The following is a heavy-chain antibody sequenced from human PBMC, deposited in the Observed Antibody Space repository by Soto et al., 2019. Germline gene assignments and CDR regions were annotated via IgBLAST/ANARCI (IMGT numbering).Heavy chain of an antibody. J-gene: IGHJ5*02. Sequence: QVTLKESGPVLVKPTETLTLTCTVSGFSLSNARMGVSWIRQPPGKALEWLAHIFSNDEKSYSTSLKSKLTISKDSAKNQVFLTMTNMHPVDTDTYYCARIRDYNWTYVGWFDPGGQGTQVTVSS. CDR3: ARIRDYNWTYVGWFDP. D-gene: IGHD1-7*01. V-gene: IGHV2-26*01. CDR2: IFSNDEK. CDR1: GFSLSNARMG.